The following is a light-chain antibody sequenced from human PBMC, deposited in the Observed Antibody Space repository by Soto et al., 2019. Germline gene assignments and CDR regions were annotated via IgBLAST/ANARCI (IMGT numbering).Light chain of an antibody. Sequence: DIQMTQSPSTLSASVGDRVTITCRASQSISTWLAWYQQKPGKAPKLLIYDASNLESGVPSRFSGSGSGTKFTLTISSLQPDDFATYYCQQHNSYSGTFGQGTKREIK. CDR3: QQHNSYSGT. CDR1: QSISTW. J-gene: IGKJ2*01. CDR2: DAS. V-gene: IGKV1-5*01.